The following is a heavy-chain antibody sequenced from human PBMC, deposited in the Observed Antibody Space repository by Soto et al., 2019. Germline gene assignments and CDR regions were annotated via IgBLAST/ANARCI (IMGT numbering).Heavy chain of an antibody. D-gene: IGHD3-22*01. CDR2: INPSGGST. CDR1: GYTFTSYY. V-gene: IGHV1-46*01. J-gene: IGHJ6*02. Sequence: GASVKVSCKASGYTFTSYYMHWVRQAPGQGLEWMGIINPSGGSTSYAQKFQGRVTMTRDTSTSTVYMELSSLRSEDTAVYYCARDDNRLLDYYYYGMDAWGQGTTVTVSS. CDR3: ARDDNRLLDYYYYGMDA.